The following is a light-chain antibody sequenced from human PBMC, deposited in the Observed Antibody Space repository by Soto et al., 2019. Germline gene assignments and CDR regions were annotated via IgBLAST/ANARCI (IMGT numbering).Light chain of an antibody. V-gene: IGLV2-14*01. CDR3: SSYTSSSTVV. CDR2: DVS. CDR1: SSDVGGYNS. J-gene: IGLJ2*01. Sequence: QSALTQPASVSGSPGQSITISCTGTSSDVGGYNSVSWYQQHPGKAPKLMIYDVSNRPSGVSNRFSGSKSVNTASLTISGLQAEDEADCYCSSYTSSSTVVFGGGTKLTVL.